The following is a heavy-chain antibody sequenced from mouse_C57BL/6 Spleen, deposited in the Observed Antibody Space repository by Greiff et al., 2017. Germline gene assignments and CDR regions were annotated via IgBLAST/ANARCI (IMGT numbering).Heavy chain of an antibody. CDR1: GYTFTDYN. Sequence: VPLQQSGPELVKPGASVKMSCTASGYTFTDYNMHWVKQSHGKSLEWIGYINPNNGGTSYTQKFKGKATLTVNKSTSTAYMELRSLTSEDAAVYYCARGYYGSSYNVYFDVWGTGTTVTVSS. V-gene: IGHV1-22*01. D-gene: IGHD1-1*01. CDR2: INPNNGGT. J-gene: IGHJ1*03. CDR3: ARGYYGSSYNVYFDV.